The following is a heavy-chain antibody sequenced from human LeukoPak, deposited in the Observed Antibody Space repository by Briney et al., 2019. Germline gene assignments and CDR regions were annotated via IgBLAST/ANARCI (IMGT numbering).Heavy chain of an antibody. D-gene: IGHD3-10*01. V-gene: IGHV3-21*01. CDR2: ISSSSGYI. CDR3: ARDDYGSGSYYYH. CDR1: GFTFSSYS. Sequence: GGSLRLSCAASGFTFSSYSMNWVRQAPGKGLEWVSSISSSSGYIYYAESVKGRFTTSRDNAKNSLYLQMNSLRAEDTAVYYCARDDYGSGSYYYHWGQGTLITVSS. J-gene: IGHJ5*02.